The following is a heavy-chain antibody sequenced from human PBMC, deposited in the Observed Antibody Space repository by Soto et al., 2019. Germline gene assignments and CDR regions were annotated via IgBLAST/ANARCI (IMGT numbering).Heavy chain of an antibody. J-gene: IGHJ4*02. V-gene: IGHV3-7*01. CDR2: INGDGSEE. Sequence: EVQLVESGGVLVQPGGSLRVSCAASGFTFSTSWMNWVRQAPGKGLEGVANINGDGSEEYYVDSVRGRFTISRDNVKNSLFLQINSLRAEDTAVYYCAAASPPDYWGQGTLVTVSS. CDR3: AAASPPDY. CDR1: GFTFSTSW. D-gene: IGHD6-6*01.